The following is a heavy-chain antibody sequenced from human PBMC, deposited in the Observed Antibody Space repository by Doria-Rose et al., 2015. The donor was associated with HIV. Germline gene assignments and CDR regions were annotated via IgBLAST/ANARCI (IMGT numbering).Heavy chain of an antibody. CDR1: GYTFTSYD. J-gene: IGHJ4*02. Sequence: QVQLVQSGTEVKKPGASVKVSCRASGYTFTSYDINWVRQGAGQGLEWLGWMNPNSGNTGYAQNFQGRISMTRNTSTSTAYLEVSSLRFDDSAVYYCARAPVRHRRLPESGYTSSSYYFDYWGQGTLVTVSS. V-gene: IGHV1-8*02. CDR2: MNPNSGNT. D-gene: IGHD6-6*01. CDR3: ARAPVRHRRLPESGYTSSSYYFDY.